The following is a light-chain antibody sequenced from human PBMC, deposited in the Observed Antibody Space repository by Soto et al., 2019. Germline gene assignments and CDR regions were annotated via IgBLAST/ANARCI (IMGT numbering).Light chain of an antibody. CDR3: SSYTSSSTRV. CDR1: SSDVGAYDY. Sequence: QSALTQPASVSGSPGESITISCTGTSSDVGAYDYVSWYQQHPDKAPKLIIYEVIHRPSGVSNRFSGSKSVNTATLTSSGLQAEDEADYYCSSYTSSSTRVFGTGTKLTVL. J-gene: IGLJ1*01. CDR2: EVI. V-gene: IGLV2-14*03.